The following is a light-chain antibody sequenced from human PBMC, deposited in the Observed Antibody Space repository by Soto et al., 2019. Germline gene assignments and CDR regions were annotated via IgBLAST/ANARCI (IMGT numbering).Light chain of an antibody. V-gene: IGLV2-11*01. J-gene: IGLJ2*01. CDR2: DVS. CDR1: SSDVGAYNF. CDR3: CSDAGSSSVV. Sequence: QSALTQPRSVSASPGQSVTISCTGTSSDVGAYNFVSWYRQHPGKAPKLMLYDVSKRPSGVPDRFSGSRSGNTASLTISGLQTEDEADYYCCSDAGSSSVVFGGGTKLTVL.